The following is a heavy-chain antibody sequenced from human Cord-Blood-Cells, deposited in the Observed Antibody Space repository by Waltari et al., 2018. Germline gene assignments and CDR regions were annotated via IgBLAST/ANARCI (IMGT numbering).Heavy chain of an antibody. CDR1: GGSFSGYY. CDR3: ARDGGAVAGNY. CDR2: INHRGST. Sequence: QVQLQQWGAGLLKPSETLSLTCAVYGGSFSGYYWSWIRQPPGKGLEWIGEINHRGSTNYNPSLKSRVTISVDTSKNQFSLKLSSVTAADTAVYYCARDGGAVAGNYWGQGTLVTVSS. J-gene: IGHJ4*02. D-gene: IGHD6-19*01. V-gene: IGHV4-34*01.